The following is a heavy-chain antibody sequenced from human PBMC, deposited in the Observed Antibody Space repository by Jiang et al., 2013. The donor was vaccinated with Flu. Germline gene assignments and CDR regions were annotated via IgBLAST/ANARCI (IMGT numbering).Heavy chain of an antibody. D-gene: IGHD4-17*01. CDR2: IHYDGTIK. V-gene: IGHV3-30*02. J-gene: IGHJ5*02. CDR3: ARGLDFGGYVGSGNSFDP. CDR1: GFPFSSYG. Sequence: QLVESGGGVVQPGGSLRLSCTASGFPFSSYGMHWVRQTPGKGLEWVAFIHYDGTIKRYADSVKGRFTISRDNAKNSLYLEMNSLRVEDTAVYYCARGLDFGGYVGSGNSFDPWGQGTLVTVSS.